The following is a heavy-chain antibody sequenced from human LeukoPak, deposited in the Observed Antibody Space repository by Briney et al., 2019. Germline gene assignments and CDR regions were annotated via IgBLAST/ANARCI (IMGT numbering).Heavy chain of an antibody. CDR1: GFTVSSNY. J-gene: IGHJ6*02. CDR2: IYSGGST. V-gene: IGHV3-66*01. CDR3: ARDVGPKYFDWADYGMDV. D-gene: IGHD3-9*01. Sequence: GGSLRLSCAASGFTVSSNYMSWVRQAPGKGLEWVSVIYSGGSTYYADSVKGRFTISRDNSKNTLYLQMNSLRAEDTAVYYCARDVGPKYFDWADYGMDVWGQGTTVTVSS.